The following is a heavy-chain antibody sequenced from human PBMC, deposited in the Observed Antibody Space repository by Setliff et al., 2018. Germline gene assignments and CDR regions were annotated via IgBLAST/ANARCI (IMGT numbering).Heavy chain of an antibody. Sequence: GGSLRLSCAAYGFTFSSYAMSWVRQAPGTGLEWLANIKQDGSEKFYVDSVKGRFTISRDNSKNMLSLQMNSLRADDTAVYYCAKVGKSGTWDQYFQYWGQGTLVTVSS. CDR2: IKQDGSEK. CDR3: AKVGKSGTWDQYFQY. V-gene: IGHV3-7*03. J-gene: IGHJ1*01. CDR1: GFTFSSYA. D-gene: IGHD3-10*01.